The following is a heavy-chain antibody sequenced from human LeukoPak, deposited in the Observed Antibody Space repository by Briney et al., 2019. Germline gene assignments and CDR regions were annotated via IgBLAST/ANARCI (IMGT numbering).Heavy chain of an antibody. V-gene: IGHV1-8*01. CDR2: MHPNSGNT. Sequence: ASVKVSCKASLWTFTSYDINWVRQATGQGVEWRGWMHPNSGNTDYAQKFQGRVTMSRNTSISTAYMELSSLRSEDTAVYYCARMRNYDFYYYYGMDVWGQETSVTVSS. CDR3: ARMRNYDFYYYYGMDV. CDR1: LWTFTSYD. J-gene: IGHJ6*02. D-gene: IGHD1-7*01.